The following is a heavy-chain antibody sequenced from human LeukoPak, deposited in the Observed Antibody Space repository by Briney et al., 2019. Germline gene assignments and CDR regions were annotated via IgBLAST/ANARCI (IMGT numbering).Heavy chain of an antibody. J-gene: IGHJ4*02. V-gene: IGHV3-74*01. Sequence: QAGGSLRLSCAASGFIFTSHWMFWVRQVPGKGLVWVSRINGDGSRREYADSVKGWFTISRDNAKNTLYLQMNSLSAEDTGLYYCVRDPRGDGSSTFGYWGQGTLVTVSS. CDR1: GFIFTSHW. CDR3: VRDPRGDGSSTFGY. D-gene: IGHD1-26*01. CDR2: INGDGSRR.